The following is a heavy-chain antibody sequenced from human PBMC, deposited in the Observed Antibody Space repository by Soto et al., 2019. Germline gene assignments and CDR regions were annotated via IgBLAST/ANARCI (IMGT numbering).Heavy chain of an antibody. V-gene: IGHV3-30-3*01. CDR3: ARDPLFSYRSGGSCYSMDV. CDR2: ISYDGSNK. D-gene: IGHD2-15*01. CDR1: GFTFSSYA. Sequence: GGSLRLSCAAPGFTFSSYAMHWVRQAPGQGVDWVAVISYDGSNKYYADSVKGRFTISRDNSKNTLYLQMNSLRAEDTAVYYCARDPLFSYRSGGSCYSMDVWGQGTTVTVSS. J-gene: IGHJ6*03.